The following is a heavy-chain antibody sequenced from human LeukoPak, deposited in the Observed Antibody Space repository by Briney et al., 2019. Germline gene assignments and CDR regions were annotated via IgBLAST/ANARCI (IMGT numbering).Heavy chain of an antibody. CDR1: GFTFDDYA. CDR3: ARVPFLGDYYYGMDV. V-gene: IGHV3-9*01. CDR2: ISWRSGSI. J-gene: IGHJ6*02. Sequence: GRSLRLSCAASGFTFDDYAMHWVRQAPGKGLEWVSGISWRSGSIVYADSVKGRFTISRDNAKNSLYLQMNSLRAEDTAVYYCARVPFLGDYYYGMDVWGQGTTVTVSS. D-gene: IGHD2/OR15-2a*01.